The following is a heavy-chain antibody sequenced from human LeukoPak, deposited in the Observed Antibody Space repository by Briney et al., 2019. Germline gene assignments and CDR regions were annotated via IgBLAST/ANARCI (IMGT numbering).Heavy chain of an antibody. D-gene: IGHD6-13*01. V-gene: IGHV3-49*04. CDR1: GFLFGDYA. CDR3: TTISSTFDY. J-gene: IGHJ4*02. Sequence: GGSLRLSCTASGFLFGDYAMNWVRQAPGKGLEWVGFIRSKAYGGTTEYAASVKGRFTISRDDSKSIAYLQMNSLITEDTAVYYCTTISSTFDYWGQGTLVTVSS. CDR2: IRSKAYGGTT.